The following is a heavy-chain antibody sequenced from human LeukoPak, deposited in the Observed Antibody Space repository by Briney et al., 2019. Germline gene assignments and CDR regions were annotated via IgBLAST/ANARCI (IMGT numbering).Heavy chain of an antibody. CDR1: GYMFTGYY. Sequence: GASVKVSCKVSGYMFTGYYMHWVRQAPGQGLEWMGWINPNSGGTNYAQKFQGRVTMTRDTSISTAYMDLNRLRSDDTAVYYCARVVAVTGTPVYYMDVWGKGTTVTVSS. J-gene: IGHJ6*03. CDR3: ARVVAVTGTPVYYMDV. CDR2: INPNSGGT. V-gene: IGHV1-2*02. D-gene: IGHD6-19*01.